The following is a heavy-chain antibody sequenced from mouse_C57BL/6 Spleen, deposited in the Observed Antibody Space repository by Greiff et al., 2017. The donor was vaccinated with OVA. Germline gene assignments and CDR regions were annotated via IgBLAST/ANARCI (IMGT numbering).Heavy chain of an antibody. D-gene: IGHD5-1*01. J-gene: IGHJ2*01. CDR2: IWSGGST. Sequence: VQLQQSGPGLVQPSQSLSITCTVSGFSLTSYGVHWVRQSPGKGLEWLGVIWSGGSTDYNAAFISRLSISKDNSKSQVFFKMNSLQADDTAIYYCARNRRTEYFDYWGQGTTLTVSS. V-gene: IGHV2-2*01. CDR1: GFSLTSYG. CDR3: ARNRRTEYFDY.